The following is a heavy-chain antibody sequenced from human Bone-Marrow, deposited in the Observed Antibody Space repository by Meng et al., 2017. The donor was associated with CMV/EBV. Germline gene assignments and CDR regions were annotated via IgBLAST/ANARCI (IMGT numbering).Heavy chain of an antibody. CDR3: ARTEYNWFDP. CDR1: GGSIGSDY. J-gene: IGHJ5*02. CDR2: IFYSGST. V-gene: IGHV4-59*01. Sequence: SETLSLTCTVSGGSIGSDYWSWIRQSPGKGLEWIGYIFYSGSTNYNPSLKSRVTISVDTSRNQFSLKLNSVTAADTAIYYCARTEYNWFDPWGPGTRVTVSS.